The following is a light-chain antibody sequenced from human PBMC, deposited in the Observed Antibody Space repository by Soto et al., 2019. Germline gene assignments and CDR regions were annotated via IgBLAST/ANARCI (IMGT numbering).Light chain of an antibody. CDR2: GAS. CDR3: QQYARSPLT. Sequence: EIVLTHSPGTLSLSPGERATLSCRASQSVYNNYLAWYQLKPGQARRLVIYGASSRATGIPDQFSASGSGTDFTLTISRLEPEDFAVYYCQQYARSPLTFGQGTQVEIK. J-gene: IGKJ1*01. CDR1: QSVYNNY. V-gene: IGKV3-20*01.